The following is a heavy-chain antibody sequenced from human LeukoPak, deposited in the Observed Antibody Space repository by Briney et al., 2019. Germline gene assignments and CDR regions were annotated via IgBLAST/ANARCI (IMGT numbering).Heavy chain of an antibody. D-gene: IGHD3-10*01. Sequence: GGSLRLSCAASGFIFRSYWMSWVRQAPGKGLEWVANIKEDGSEKNYVDSVKGRFTISRDNAKNSLYPQMNSLRAEDTAVYYCARDLFYGSGSHNYWGQGTLVTVSS. CDR1: GFIFRSYW. J-gene: IGHJ4*02. CDR2: IKEDGSEK. CDR3: ARDLFYGSGSHNY. V-gene: IGHV3-7*01.